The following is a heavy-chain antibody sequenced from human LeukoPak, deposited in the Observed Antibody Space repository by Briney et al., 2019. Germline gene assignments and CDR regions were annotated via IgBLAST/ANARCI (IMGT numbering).Heavy chain of an antibody. CDR3: ARDSFETDIDY. CDR2: IKEDGSEK. D-gene: IGHD1-14*01. J-gene: IGHJ4*02. Sequence: QPGGSLLLSCAASGFLFSRYWMSWVRQAPGKGLEWVANIKEDGSEKYYVESMKGRFTISRDNVKNSLYLQITSLRAEDAAVYYCARDSFETDIDYWGQGTLVTVSS. CDR1: GFLFSRYW. V-gene: IGHV3-7*01.